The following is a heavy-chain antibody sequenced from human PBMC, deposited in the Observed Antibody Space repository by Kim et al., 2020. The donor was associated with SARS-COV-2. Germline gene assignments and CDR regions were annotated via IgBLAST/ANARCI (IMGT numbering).Heavy chain of an antibody. J-gene: IGHJ4*02. CDR2: MNQDGSGK. CDR1: GFTFSGYW. D-gene: IGHD5-12*01. Sequence: GGSLRLSCAASGFTFSGYWMTWYRQAPGRVLEWVANMNQDGSGKYYVDSVKGRFTISRDNAKNSLYLQMNSLRAEDTAVYYCARDDREATSDCWGQGTLVIVSS. CDR3: ARDDREATSDC. V-gene: IGHV3-7*01.